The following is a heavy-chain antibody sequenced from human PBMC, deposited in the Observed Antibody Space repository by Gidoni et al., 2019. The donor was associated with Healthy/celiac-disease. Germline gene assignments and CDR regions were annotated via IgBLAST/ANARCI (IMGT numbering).Heavy chain of an antibody. CDR1: GYTFTSYA. CDR2: INAGNGNT. CDR3: ARGRAYYYGLGMNYYYGMDV. Sequence: QVQLVQSGAEVKKPGASVKVSCKASGYTFTSYAMHWVRQAPGQRLEWMGWINAGNGNTKYSQKFQGRVTITRDTSASTAYMELSSLRSEDTAVYYCARGRAYYYGLGMNYYYGMDVWGQGTTVTVSS. D-gene: IGHD3-10*01. V-gene: IGHV1-3*01. J-gene: IGHJ6*02.